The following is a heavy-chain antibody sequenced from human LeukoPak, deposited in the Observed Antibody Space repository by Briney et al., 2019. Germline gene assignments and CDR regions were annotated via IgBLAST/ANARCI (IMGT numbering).Heavy chain of an antibody. CDR3: ARGGASSEWFDP. Sequence: PSETLSLTCTVSGDSISGYYWSWIRQPPGKGLEWIAFIHSSGTTNYNPSLKSRVSTSVDTSNNQFSLNVNSVTAADTAVYYCARGGASSEWFDPWGQGTLVTVSS. CDR1: GDSISGYY. D-gene: IGHD6-25*01. CDR2: IHSSGTT. V-gene: IGHV4-59*01. J-gene: IGHJ5*02.